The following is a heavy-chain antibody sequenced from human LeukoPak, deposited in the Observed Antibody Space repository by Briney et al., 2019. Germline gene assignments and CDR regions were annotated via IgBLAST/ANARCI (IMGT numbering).Heavy chain of an antibody. D-gene: IGHD4-17*01. CDR3: ARGDYGDFRIYYTLFDY. J-gene: IGHJ4*02. CDR1: GYSFTSYW. CDR2: IYPGDSDT. Sequence: GESLKISCKGSGYSFTSYWNGWVRPMPGKRLEWMGIIYPGDSDTRYSPSFQGQVTISADKSITTAYLQWSSLRSSDTAMYYCARGDYGDFRIYYTLFDYWGQGTLVTVSS. V-gene: IGHV5-51*01.